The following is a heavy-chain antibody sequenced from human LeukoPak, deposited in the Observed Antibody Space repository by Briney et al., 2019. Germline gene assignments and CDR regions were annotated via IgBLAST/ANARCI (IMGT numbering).Heavy chain of an antibody. CDR3: AKDPPVPDYYDSSGYPN. V-gene: IGHV3-23*01. J-gene: IGHJ4*02. CDR2: ISGSGGST. D-gene: IGHD3-22*01. CDR1: GGSFSGYY. Sequence: ETLSLTCAVYGGSFSGYYWSWVRQAPGKGLEWVSAISGSGGSTYYADSVKGRFTISRDNSKNTLYLQMNSLRAEDTAVYYCAKDPPVPDYYDSSGYPNWGQGTLVTVSS.